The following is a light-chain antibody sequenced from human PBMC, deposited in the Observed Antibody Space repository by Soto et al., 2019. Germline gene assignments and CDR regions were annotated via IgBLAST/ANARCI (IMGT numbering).Light chain of an antibody. CDR3: QQYGISPET. CDR2: GAS. CDR1: QSVTNSY. V-gene: IGKV3-20*01. J-gene: IGKJ2*01. Sequence: EIVLTQSPGTLSLSPGERATLSCRASQSVTNSYLAWYQQKPGQAPRLLIYGASSRATGIPDRFSGSGSGTDFTLTITRLAPEDSAAYYCQQYGISPETFGQGTKLEIK.